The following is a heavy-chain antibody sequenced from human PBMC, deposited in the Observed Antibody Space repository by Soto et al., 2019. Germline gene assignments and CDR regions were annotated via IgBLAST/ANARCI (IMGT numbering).Heavy chain of an antibody. V-gene: IGHV3-23*01. CDR2: IGGSGGNT. CDR1: GFIFNTYA. D-gene: IGHD6-25*01. Sequence: EVQLLESGGGIVQPGGSLRLSCAASGFIFNTYAMTWVRQAPGKGLEWVSAIGGSGGNTYYAASVKGRFTISRDNSRDTEDLQMTSLRAENTAVYYCAGVASGYLNALDNWGQGILVTVSS. J-gene: IGHJ4*02. CDR3: AGVASGYLNALDN.